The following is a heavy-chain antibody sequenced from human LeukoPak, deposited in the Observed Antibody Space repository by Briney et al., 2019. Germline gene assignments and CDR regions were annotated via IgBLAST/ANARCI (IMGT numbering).Heavy chain of an antibody. CDR3: AKRLIIVVPATNTNWFDP. D-gene: IGHD2-2*01. Sequence: GGSLRLSCAASGFTFSNAWMSWVRQAPGKGLEWVSAISGSGGSTYYADSVKGRFTISRDNSKNTLYLQMNSLRAEDTAVYYCAKRLIIVVPATNTNWFDPWGQGTLVTVSS. CDR1: GFTFSNAW. CDR2: ISGSGGST. V-gene: IGHV3-23*01. J-gene: IGHJ5*02.